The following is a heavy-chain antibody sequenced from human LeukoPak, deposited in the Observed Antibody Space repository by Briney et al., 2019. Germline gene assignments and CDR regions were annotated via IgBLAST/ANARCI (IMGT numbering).Heavy chain of an antibody. CDR3: ATLSARITMVRGVSDY. J-gene: IGHJ4*02. V-gene: IGHV1-2*02. D-gene: IGHD3-10*01. CDR2: TNPNSGGT. CDR1: GYTFTGYY. Sequence: VASVKVSCKASGYTFTGYYMHWVRQAPGQGLEWMGWTNPNSGGTNYAQKFQGRVTMTRDTSISTAYMELSRLRSDDTAVYYCATLSARITMVRGVSDYWGQGTLVTVSS.